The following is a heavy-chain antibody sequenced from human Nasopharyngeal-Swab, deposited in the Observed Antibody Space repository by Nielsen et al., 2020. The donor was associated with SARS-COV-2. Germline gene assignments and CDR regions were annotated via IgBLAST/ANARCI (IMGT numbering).Heavy chain of an antibody. Sequence: WIRQRPGQGLEWVAVISYDGSNKSHADSVKGRFTISKDNSKNTLYLQMNSLRAEDKAVYYCARDGFQLWYGELGSGDGFDIWGQGTMVTVSS. CDR3: ARDGFQLWYGELGSGDGFDI. V-gene: IGHV3-30-3*01. CDR2: ISYDGSNK. J-gene: IGHJ3*02. D-gene: IGHD3-10*01.